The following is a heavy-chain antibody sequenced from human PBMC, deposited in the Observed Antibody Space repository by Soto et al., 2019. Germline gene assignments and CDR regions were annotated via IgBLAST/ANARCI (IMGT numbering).Heavy chain of an antibody. CDR1: GYRFINYS. CDR2: IYPGDSAT. D-gene: IGHD3-10*01. Sequence: GESLMLSCQCSGYRFINYSIGLVRELPGKGVEWVGIIYPGDSATRYSPSLQGQVTISADKSISTAYLQWSSLKASDTAMYYCARHARPGRGTYNYYGMDVWGQGTTVTVSS. CDR3: ARHARPGRGTYNYYGMDV. J-gene: IGHJ6*02. V-gene: IGHV5-51*01.